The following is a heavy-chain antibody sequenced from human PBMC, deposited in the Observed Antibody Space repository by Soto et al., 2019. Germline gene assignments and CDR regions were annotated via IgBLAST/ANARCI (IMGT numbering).Heavy chain of an antibody. V-gene: IGHV3-23*01. Sequence: EVQLLESGGGLVQPGGSLRLSCAASRFTFSYYAMTWVRQAPGKGLEWVSSFSGNSGNTYYADSVKGRFTISRDNSKNTLYLEMNSLRAEDTAVYYCAIVSRGPVDYWGQGTLVTVSS. CDR3: AIVSRGPVDY. D-gene: IGHD3-16*01. CDR2: FSGNSGNT. CDR1: RFTFSYYA. J-gene: IGHJ4*02.